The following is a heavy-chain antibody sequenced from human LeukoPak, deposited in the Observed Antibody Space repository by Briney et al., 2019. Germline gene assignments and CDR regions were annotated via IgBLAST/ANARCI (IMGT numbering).Heavy chain of an antibody. CDR3: ARVKPPTNYYDSSGFDY. CDR2: ISSSGST. CDR1: GDSISSGDYY. Sequence: SETLSLTCTVSGDSISSGDYYWSWIRQPAGKGLEWIGRISSSGSTNYNPSLKSRVTISVDTSKNQFSLKLSSVTAADTAVYYCARVKPPTNYYDSSGFDYWGQGTLVTVSS. D-gene: IGHD3-22*01. V-gene: IGHV4-61*02. J-gene: IGHJ4*02.